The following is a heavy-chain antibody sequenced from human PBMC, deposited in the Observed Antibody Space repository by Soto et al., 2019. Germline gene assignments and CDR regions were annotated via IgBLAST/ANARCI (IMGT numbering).Heavy chain of an antibody. V-gene: IGHV4-4*02. J-gene: IGHJ6*02. CDR2: IYHSGST. D-gene: IGHD6-6*01. Sequence: SETLSLTCAVSGGSISSSNWWSWVRQPPGKGLEWIGEIYHSGSTNYNPSLKSRVTISVDKSKNQFSLKLSSVTAADTAVYYCARYVAARNYYYYGMDVWGQGTTVTVSS. CDR3: ARYVAARNYYYYGMDV. CDR1: GGSISSSNW.